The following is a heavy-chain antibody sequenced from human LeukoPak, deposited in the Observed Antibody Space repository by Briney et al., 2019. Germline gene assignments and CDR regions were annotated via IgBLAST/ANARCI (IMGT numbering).Heavy chain of an antibody. J-gene: IGHJ4*02. CDR3: ARDDIAARRPLDY. CDR2: IIPILGIA. V-gene: IGHV1-69*04. Sequence: GASVKVSCKASGGSFSSYAISWVRQAPGQGLEWVGRIIPILGIANSAQKFQGRVTITADKSTSTAYMELSSLRSEDTAVYYCARDDIAARRPLDYWGQGTLVTVSS. D-gene: IGHD6-6*01. CDR1: GGSFSSYA.